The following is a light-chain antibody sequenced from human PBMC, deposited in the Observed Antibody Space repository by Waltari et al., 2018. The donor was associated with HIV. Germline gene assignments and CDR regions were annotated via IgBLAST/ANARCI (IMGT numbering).Light chain of an antibody. Sequence: SFVLTQPASVSVAPGQTARLPCEGHYIGDKTGHWYQPKPGQAPLLVVYGESDRPSGIPERFSGSNSWNTATLTISRVEAGDEADYYCQVWDASSDHLVIFGGGTKLTVL. J-gene: IGLJ2*01. CDR2: GES. CDR3: QVWDASSDHLVI. CDR1: YIGDKT. V-gene: IGLV3-21*02.